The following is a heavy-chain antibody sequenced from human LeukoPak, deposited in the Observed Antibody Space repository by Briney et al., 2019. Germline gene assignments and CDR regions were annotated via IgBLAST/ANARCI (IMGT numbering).Heavy chain of an antibody. D-gene: IGHD4-17*01. CDR3: AKSLGYGAAPTIHRTFDC. J-gene: IGHJ4*02. V-gene: IGHV3-23*01. Sequence: GGSLRLSCAASGFTVSSYAMSWVRQAPGKGLEWVSAISGSGGSTYYADSVKGRFTISRDNSRATLSLQMNSLRAEDTAVYFCAKSLGYGAAPTIHRTFDCWGQGTLVTVSS. CDR2: ISGSGGST. CDR1: GFTVSSYA.